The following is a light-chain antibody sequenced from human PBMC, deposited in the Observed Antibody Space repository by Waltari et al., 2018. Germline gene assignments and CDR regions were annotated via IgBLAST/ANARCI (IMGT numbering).Light chain of an antibody. CDR3: QQYYSAPWT. V-gene: IGKV4-1*01. Sequence: DIVMTQSPDSLAVSLDERATINCKSSQSVLYSSNNRNYLAWYQQKPGQPPKLLIYWASTRESGVPDRFSGSGSGIDFTLTISSLQAEDVAVYYCQQYYSAPWTFGQGTKVEIK. CDR2: WAS. CDR1: QSVLYSSNNRNY. J-gene: IGKJ1*01.